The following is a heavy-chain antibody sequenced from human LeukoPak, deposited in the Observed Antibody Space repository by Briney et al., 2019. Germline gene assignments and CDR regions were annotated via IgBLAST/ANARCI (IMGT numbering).Heavy chain of an antibody. D-gene: IGHD1-26*01. CDR1: GDSTRSARYY. Sequence: SETLSLTCTVSGDSTRSARYYGGWVRQPPGKGLEWIGNIYYSGSTYYNPSLKSRVTMSVDTSKNQFFLKLNSVTAADTAVYYCARGRPYSGGYHLDYWGQGTLVTVSA. CDR2: IYYSGST. CDR3: ARGRPYSGGYHLDY. V-gene: IGHV4-39*01. J-gene: IGHJ4*02.